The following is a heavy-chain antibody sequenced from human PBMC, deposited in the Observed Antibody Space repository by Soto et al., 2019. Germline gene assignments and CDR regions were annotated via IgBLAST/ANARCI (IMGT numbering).Heavy chain of an antibody. D-gene: IGHD2-15*01. CDR2: IYYSGST. J-gene: IGHJ6*03. CDR1: GGSISSGGYY. V-gene: IGHV4-31*03. CDR3: ARERGYCSGGSCKPLYYYYYYMDV. Sequence: QVQLQESGPGLVKPSQTLSLTCTVSGGSISSGGYYWSWIRQHPGKGLEWIGYIYYSGSTYYNPSLKSRVTISVDTSKNQFSLKLSSVTAADTAVYYCARERGYCSGGSCKPLYYYYYYMDVWGKGTTVTVSS.